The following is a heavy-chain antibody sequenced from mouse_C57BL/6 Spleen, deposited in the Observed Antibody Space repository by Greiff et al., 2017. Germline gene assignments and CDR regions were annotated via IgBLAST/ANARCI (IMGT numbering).Heavy chain of an antibody. CDR1: GFSLTSYG. J-gene: IGHJ4*01. CDR2: IWSGGST. D-gene: IGHD2-3*01. Sequence: VQLQQSGPGLVQPSQSLSITCTVSGFSLTSYGVHWVRQSPGTGLEWLGVIWSGGSTDYNAAFISRLSISKDNSKSQVFFKMNSLQADDTAIYYCARGGWLHAMDYWGQGTSVTVSS. V-gene: IGHV2-2*01. CDR3: ARGGWLHAMDY.